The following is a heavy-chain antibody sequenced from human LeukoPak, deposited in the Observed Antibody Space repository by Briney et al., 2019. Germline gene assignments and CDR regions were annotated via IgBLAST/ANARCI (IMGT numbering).Heavy chain of an antibody. CDR3: ATNEWSGYYFEY. V-gene: IGHV4-39*01. CDR1: GGSISSSSYY. J-gene: IGHJ4*02. D-gene: IGHD3-3*01. Sequence: SETLSLTCTVSGGSISSSSYYWGWIRQPPGKGREWIGSIYSSGSTYYNPSLKSRVTISVDTSKNQFSLKLSSVTAADTAVYYCATNEWSGYYFEYWGQGTLVPVSS. CDR2: IYSSGST.